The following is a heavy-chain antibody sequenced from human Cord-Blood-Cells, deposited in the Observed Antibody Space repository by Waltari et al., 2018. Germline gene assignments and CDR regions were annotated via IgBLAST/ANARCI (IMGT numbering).Heavy chain of an antibody. V-gene: IGHV1-69*01. CDR3: ARGDVGYCSSTSCYDY. D-gene: IGHD2-2*01. J-gene: IGHJ4*02. Sequence: QVQLVQSGAEVKKPGSSVKVSCKASGGTFSSYAISWVRQAPGQGLEWMGVIIPIFGTANYAQKFQGRVTSTADESTSTAYMELSSLRSEDTAVYYCARGDVGYCSSTSCYDYWGQGTLVTVSS. CDR1: GGTFSSYA. CDR2: IIPIFGTA.